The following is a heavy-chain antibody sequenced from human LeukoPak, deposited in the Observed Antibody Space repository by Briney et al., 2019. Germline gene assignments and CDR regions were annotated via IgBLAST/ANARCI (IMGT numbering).Heavy chain of an antibody. D-gene: IGHD5-18*01. CDR3: ARYSYGPHPYYFDY. J-gene: IGHJ4*02. CDR2: IYYSGRT. Sequence: SETLSLTCTVSGGSVTSFYLSWIRQPPGKGLEWIGYIYYSGRTNYNPSLKSRVTISVDTSKTQFSLKVKSVTAADTAVYFCARYSYGPHPYYFDYWGQGALVTVSS. V-gene: IGHV4-59*08. CDR1: GGSVTSFY.